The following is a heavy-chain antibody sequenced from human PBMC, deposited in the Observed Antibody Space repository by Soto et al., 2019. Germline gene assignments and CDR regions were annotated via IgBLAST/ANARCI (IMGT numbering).Heavy chain of an antibody. J-gene: IGHJ4*02. CDR1: GFTFSSYA. D-gene: IGHD4-17*01. CDR3: AKDAISGDGVWLAQD. V-gene: IGHV3-23*01. Sequence: TGGSLRLSCAASGFTFSSYAMIWIRQVPGKGLEWVSGLYGSGGGIHYADSVKGRFTISRDNSAYSVYLQMNDLRVEDTAVYYCAKDAISGDGVWLAQDWGQGTVVTVSS. CDR2: LYGSGGGI.